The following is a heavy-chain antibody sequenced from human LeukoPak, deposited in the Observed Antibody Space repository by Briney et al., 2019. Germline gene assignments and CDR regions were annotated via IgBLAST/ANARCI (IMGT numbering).Heavy chain of an antibody. CDR1: RFTLSSTY. CDR3: ARGITGSNNWFDS. J-gene: IGHJ5*01. CDR2: IYTGGTT. D-gene: IGHD1-20*01. Sequence: GGSLRLSCAASRFTLSSTYMSWLRQAPGKGLEWVSLIYTGGTTYYADSVKGRLTISRDNSENTLYLQMNSLRAEDTAVYYCARGITGSNNWFDSWGQGTLVTVSS. V-gene: IGHV3-53*01.